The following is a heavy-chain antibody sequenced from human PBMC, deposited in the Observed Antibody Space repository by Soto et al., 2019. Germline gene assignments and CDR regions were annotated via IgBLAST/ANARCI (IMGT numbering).Heavy chain of an antibody. CDR2: INTYKGDT. Sequence: QVHLVQSGAEVKEPGASVKVSCKASGYTFMNYAITWVRQAPGQGLEWMGWINTYKGDTNYAHKFQGRVTMTTDTSTSTAYMELRSLRSDDTAIYYCARDAAFWSGRNLNWFDSWGQGTLVTVSS. CDR3: ARDAAFWSGRNLNWFDS. V-gene: IGHV1-18*04. D-gene: IGHD3-3*01. J-gene: IGHJ5*01. CDR1: GYTFMNYA.